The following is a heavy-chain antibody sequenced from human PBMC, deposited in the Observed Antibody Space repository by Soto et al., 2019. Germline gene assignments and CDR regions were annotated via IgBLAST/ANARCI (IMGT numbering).Heavy chain of an antibody. CDR3: ARGFWVTIFGVVIPNYYYYGMDV. V-gene: IGHV4-34*01. Sequence: SETLSLSCAVYGGSFSVYYWRWMRHPPGKGLEWIGEINHSGSTNYNPSLKSRVTISVDTSKNQFSLKLSSVTAADTAVYYCARGFWVTIFGVVIPNYYYYGMDVWGRGTTVTVSS. J-gene: IGHJ6*02. CDR2: INHSGST. D-gene: IGHD3-3*01. CDR1: GGSFSVYY.